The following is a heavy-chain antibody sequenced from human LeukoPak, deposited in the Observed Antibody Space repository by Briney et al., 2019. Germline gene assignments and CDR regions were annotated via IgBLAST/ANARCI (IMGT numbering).Heavy chain of an antibody. Sequence: GGSLRLSCAASGFTVSSNYMSWVRQAPGKGLEWVSVIYSGGSTYYADSVKGRFTISRDNSKNTLYLQVNSLRAEDTAVYYCARTYYYDSSGPDWGQGTLVTVSS. CDR3: ARTYYYDSSGPD. J-gene: IGHJ4*02. D-gene: IGHD3-22*01. CDR1: GFTVSSNY. CDR2: IYSGGST. V-gene: IGHV3-53*01.